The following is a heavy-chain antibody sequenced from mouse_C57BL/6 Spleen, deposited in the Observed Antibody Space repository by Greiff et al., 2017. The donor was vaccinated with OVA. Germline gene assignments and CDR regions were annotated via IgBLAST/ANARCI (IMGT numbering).Heavy chain of an antibody. J-gene: IGHJ2*01. CDR2: IDPSDSYT. Sequence: VQLQQPGAELVMPGASVKLSCKASGYTFTSYWMHWVKQRPGQGLEWIGEIDPSDSYTNYNQKFKGKSTLTVDKSSSPAYMQLSSLTSEDSAVYYCASSFVVPYYFDYWGQGTTLTVSS. V-gene: IGHV1-69*01. D-gene: IGHD1-1*02. CDR1: GYTFTSYW. CDR3: ASSFVVPYYFDY.